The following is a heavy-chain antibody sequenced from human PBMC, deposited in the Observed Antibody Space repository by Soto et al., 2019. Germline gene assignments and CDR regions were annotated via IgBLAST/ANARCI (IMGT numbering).Heavy chain of an antibody. V-gene: IGHV3-23*01. D-gene: IGHD2-15*01. CDR2: ISGGGGSS. J-gene: IGHJ4*02. Sequence: GGSLRLSCAASGFTFSGYAMSWVRQAPGKGLEWVSTISGGGGSSYFADSVKGRFIISRENSKTTLNLQMKSLRPDDTAVHYCAKGGCSGGSCYPLDSWGLGALVTVSS. CDR3: AKGGCSGGSCYPLDS. CDR1: GFTFSGYA.